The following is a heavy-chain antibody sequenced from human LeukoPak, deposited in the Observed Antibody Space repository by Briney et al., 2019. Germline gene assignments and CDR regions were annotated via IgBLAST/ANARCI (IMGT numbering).Heavy chain of an antibody. CDR3: ARGPFAHDYTDYA. Sequence: SETLSLTCAVYDGSFSDFYWSWIRQPPGKGLEWIGEINHIGTTNYNPSFKSRVSISVDTSKNQFSLRLNSVTAADTAVYYCARGPFAHDYTDYAWGQGTLVTVSS. D-gene: IGHD4-11*01. V-gene: IGHV4-34*01. J-gene: IGHJ4*02. CDR1: DGSFSDFY. CDR2: INHIGTT.